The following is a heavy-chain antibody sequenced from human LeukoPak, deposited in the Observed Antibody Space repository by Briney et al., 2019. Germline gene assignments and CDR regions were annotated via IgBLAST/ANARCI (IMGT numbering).Heavy chain of an antibody. CDR3: ARGGYCSGGSCFFVY. CDR1: GGSISSGSYY. D-gene: IGHD2-15*01. J-gene: IGHJ4*02. Sequence: PSETLSLTCTVSGGSISSGSYYWSWIRQPAGKRLEWIGHIYTSGSPNYDPSLKSRVTISIDTSKNQVSLKLSSVTAADTAVYYCARGGYCSGGSCFFVYWGQGTLVTASS. CDR2: IYTSGSP. V-gene: IGHV4-61*09.